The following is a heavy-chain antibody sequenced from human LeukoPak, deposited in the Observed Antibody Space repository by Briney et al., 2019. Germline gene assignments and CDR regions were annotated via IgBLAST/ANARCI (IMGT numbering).Heavy chain of an antibody. CDR1: GFTFSSYA. D-gene: IGHD3-16*01. CDR2: IYSTGNT. V-gene: IGHV3-23*05. Sequence: GGSLRLSCAASGFTFSSYAMSWVRQAPGKGLEWVSLIYSTGNTYYADSVKGRFTISRDNSKNTLYLQMNSLRAEDTAVYYCAKMGDGFYENYFDYWGQGTLVTVSS. J-gene: IGHJ4*02. CDR3: AKMGDGFYENYFDY.